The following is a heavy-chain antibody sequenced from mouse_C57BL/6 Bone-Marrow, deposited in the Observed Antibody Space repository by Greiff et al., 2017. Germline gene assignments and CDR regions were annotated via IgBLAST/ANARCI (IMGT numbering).Heavy chain of an antibody. CDR3: ARSYGSVMDY. Sequence: VQLQQPGAELVKPGASVKLSCKASGYTFTSYWMQWVKQRPGQGLEWIGEIAPSDSYTNYNQKFKGKATLTVDTSSSTAYMQLSSLTSEDSAVYYCARSYGSVMDYWGQGTSVTVSS. J-gene: IGHJ4*01. V-gene: IGHV1-50*01. CDR2: IAPSDSYT. D-gene: IGHD1-1*01. CDR1: GYTFTSYW.